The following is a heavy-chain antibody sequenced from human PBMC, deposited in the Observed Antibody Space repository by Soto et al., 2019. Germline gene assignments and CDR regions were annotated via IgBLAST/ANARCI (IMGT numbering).Heavy chain of an antibody. CDR3: AKQAGYQLVSWFDP. D-gene: IGHD2-2*01. V-gene: IGHV3-23*01. CDR1: GFSFSTYA. Sequence: EVQLLESGGGLVQPGGSLRLSCAVSGFSFSTYAMSWVRQAPGKGLEWVSGISAGGGNTYYADSVRGRFTISRDNSKDKLYLQITSLSAEDTAFYYCAKQAGYQLVSWFDPWGQGTLVTVSS. CDR2: ISAGGGNT. J-gene: IGHJ5*02.